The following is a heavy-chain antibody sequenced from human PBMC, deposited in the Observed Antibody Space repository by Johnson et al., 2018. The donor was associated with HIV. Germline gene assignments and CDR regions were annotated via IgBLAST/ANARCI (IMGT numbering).Heavy chain of an antibody. CDR3: ARYREMPAWRDAFDI. CDR2: IWYDDSNE. CDR1: GFIFSDYY. V-gene: IGHV3-33*01. Sequence: QVQLVESGGDLVKPGGSLRLSCAASGFIFSDYYMTWIRQAPGKGLEWVAFIWYDDSNEYYGDSVKGRFTISRDNSKNTLYLQMNSLRAEDTAVYYGARYREMPAWRDAFDIWGQGTMVTVSS. J-gene: IGHJ3*02. D-gene: IGHD1-14*01.